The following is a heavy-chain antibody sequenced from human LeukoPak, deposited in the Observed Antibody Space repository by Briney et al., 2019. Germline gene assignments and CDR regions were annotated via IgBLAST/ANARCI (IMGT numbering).Heavy chain of an antibody. CDR2: IYYSGST. Sequence: PSETLSLTCAVYGGSFSGYYWSWIRQPPGKGLEWSGSIYYSGSTYYNPSLKSRVTISVDTSKNQFSLKLSSVTAADTAVYYCARDRVGAADYWGQGTLVTVSS. D-gene: IGHD1-26*01. CDR3: ARDRVGAADY. V-gene: IGHV4-34*01. CDR1: GGSFSGYY. J-gene: IGHJ4*02.